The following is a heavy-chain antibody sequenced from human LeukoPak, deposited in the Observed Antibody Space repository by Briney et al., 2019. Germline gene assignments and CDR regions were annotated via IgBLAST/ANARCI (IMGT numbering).Heavy chain of an antibody. CDR3: ARAYGGHNDY. CDR1: GGSISSGSYY. J-gene: IGHJ4*02. V-gene: IGHV4-61*02. D-gene: IGHD4-23*01. CDR2: IYTSGST. Sequence: SETLSLTCTVSGGSISSGSYYWSWIRQPAGKGLEWIGRIYTSGSTNYNPSLKSRVTISVDTSKNRFSLKLSSVTAADTAVYYCARAYGGHNDYWGQGTLVTVSS.